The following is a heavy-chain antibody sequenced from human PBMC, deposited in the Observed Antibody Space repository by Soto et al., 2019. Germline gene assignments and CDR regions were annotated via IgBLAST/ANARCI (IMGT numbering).Heavy chain of an antibody. V-gene: IGHV4-30-4*01. J-gene: IGHJ5*02. CDR3: ASSHRGYDFWSGYYTNGWFDP. D-gene: IGHD3-3*01. Sequence: SSETLSLTXTVSGGSISSGDYYWSWIRQPPGKGLEWIGYIYYSGSTYYNPSLKSRVTISVDTSKNQFSLKLSSVTAADTAVYYCASSHRGYDFWSGYYTNGWFDPWGQGTLVTVSS. CDR2: IYYSGST. CDR1: GGSISSGDYY.